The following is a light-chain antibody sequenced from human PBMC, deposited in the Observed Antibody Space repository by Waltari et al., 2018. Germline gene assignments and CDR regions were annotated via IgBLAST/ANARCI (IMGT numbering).Light chain of an antibody. Sequence: QSVLTQPPPASGTPGQRVTISCSGSSSNIGSNYVYWYHQLPGTAPKLLIYRNNQRPSGVPDRFAGSKSGTSASLAISGLRSEDEADYYCAAWDDSLSGYVVFGGGTKLTVL. CDR1: SSNIGSNY. V-gene: IGLV1-47*01. CDR3: AAWDDSLSGYVV. CDR2: RNN. J-gene: IGLJ2*01.